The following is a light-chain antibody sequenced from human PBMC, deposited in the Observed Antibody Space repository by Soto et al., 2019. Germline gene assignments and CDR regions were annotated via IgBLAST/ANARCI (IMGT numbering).Light chain of an antibody. CDR1: SGDVGGHDY. CDR3: SSYTTTNTVV. V-gene: IGLV2-14*03. CDR2: NVN. J-gene: IGLJ2*01. Sequence: QSALTQVASVSGSPGQSITISCTGTSGDVGGHDYVSWYQQYPGKAPKLMIYNVNYRPSGVSNRFSGSKSGNTASLTISGLQAEDEANYYCSSYTTTNTVVCGGGTKVPVL.